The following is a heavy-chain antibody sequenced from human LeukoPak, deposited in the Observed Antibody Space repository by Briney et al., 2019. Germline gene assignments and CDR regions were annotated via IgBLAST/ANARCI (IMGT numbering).Heavy chain of an antibody. CDR3: ARRVAAAGPYYFDY. D-gene: IGHD6-13*01. V-gene: IGHV4-4*02. Sequence: SETLSLTCAVSGGSISSSNWWSWVRQPPGKGLEWIGEIYHSGSTNYNPSLKSRVTISVDKSKNQFSLKLSSVTAADTAVYYCARRVAAAGPYYFDYWGQGTLVTVSS. CDR2: IYHSGST. J-gene: IGHJ4*02. CDR1: GGSISSSNW.